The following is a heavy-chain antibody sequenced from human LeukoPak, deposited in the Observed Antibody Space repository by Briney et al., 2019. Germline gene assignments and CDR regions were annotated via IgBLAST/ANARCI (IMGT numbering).Heavy chain of an antibody. V-gene: IGHV1-69*04. CDR2: IIPILGIA. D-gene: IGHD6-13*01. CDR1: GCTFSSYA. Sequence: SVKVSCKASGCTFSSYAISWVRQAPGQGLGWMGRIIPILGIANYAQKFQGRVTITADKSTSTAYMELSSLRSEDTAVYYCARDVAAAGAFFDYWGQGTLVTVSS. CDR3: ARDVAAAGAFFDY. J-gene: IGHJ4*02.